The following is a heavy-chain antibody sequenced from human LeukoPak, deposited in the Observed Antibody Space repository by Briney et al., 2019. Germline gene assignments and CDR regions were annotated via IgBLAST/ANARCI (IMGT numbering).Heavy chain of an antibody. Sequence: GGSLRLSCAASGVTFSSSGMHWVRQAPGKGLEWVAVIWYDGSNKYYADSVKGRFTISRDNSKNTLYLQMNSLRAEDTAVYYCARDRNTGSSYENLFEYWGQGSLVTVSS. J-gene: IGHJ4*02. CDR2: IWYDGSNK. V-gene: IGHV3-33*08. CDR3: ARDRNTGSSYENLFEY. CDR1: GVTFSSSG. D-gene: IGHD1-26*01.